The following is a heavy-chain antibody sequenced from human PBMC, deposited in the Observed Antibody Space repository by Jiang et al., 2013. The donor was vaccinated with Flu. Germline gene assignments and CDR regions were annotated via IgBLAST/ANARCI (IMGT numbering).Heavy chain of an antibody. J-gene: IGHJ6*02. CDR1: YS. CDR3: ARGDIVVVTGPYYYYGMGR. Sequence: YSMNWVRQAPGKGLEWVSSISSSSRLHILTQTSVKGRFTISRDNAKNSLYLQMNSLRAEDTAVYYCARGDIVVVTGPYYYYGMGRLGPRDHGHRL. D-gene: IGHD2-21*02. CDR2: ISSSSRLH. V-gene: IGHV3-21*01.